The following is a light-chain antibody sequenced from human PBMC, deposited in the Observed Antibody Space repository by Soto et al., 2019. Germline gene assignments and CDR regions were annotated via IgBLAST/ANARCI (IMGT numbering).Light chain of an antibody. CDR3: QHYDNWPHT. Sequence: EVVMTQSPATLSVSPGERATLSCRASQNLSRNLAWYQQQPGQAPRLLIYVASTRDTGIPARFSGSGSGTDFTINISSLQSEDFAVYYCQHYDNWPHTFGQGTKLEIK. CDR2: VAS. J-gene: IGKJ2*01. CDR1: QNLSRN. V-gene: IGKV3-15*01.